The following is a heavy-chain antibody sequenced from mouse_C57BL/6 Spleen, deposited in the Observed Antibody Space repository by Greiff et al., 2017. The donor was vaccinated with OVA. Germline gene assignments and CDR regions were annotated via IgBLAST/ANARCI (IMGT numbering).Heavy chain of an antibody. V-gene: IGHV1-82*01. CDR1: GYAFSSSW. D-gene: IGHD2-5*01. J-gene: IGHJ1*03. Sequence: VQVVESGPELVKPGASVKISCKASGYAFSSSWMNWVKQRPGKGLEWIGRIYPGDGDTNYNGKFKGKATLTADKSSSTAYMQLSSLTSEDSAVYFCAKSNHWYFDVWGTGTTVTVSS. CDR3: AKSNHWYFDV. CDR2: IYPGDGDT.